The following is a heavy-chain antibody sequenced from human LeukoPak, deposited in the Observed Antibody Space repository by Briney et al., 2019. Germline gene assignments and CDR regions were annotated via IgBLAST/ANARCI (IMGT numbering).Heavy chain of an antibody. V-gene: IGHV4-59*01. CDR1: GGSISSYY. J-gene: IGHJ6*02. D-gene: IGHD3-22*01. CDR2: IYYSGST. CDR3: ARAPMIVAARPVYYYGMDV. Sequence: SETLSLTCTVSGGSISSYYWSWIRQPPGKGLEWIGYIYYSGSTNYNPSLKSRVTISVDTSKNQFSLKLSSVTAADTAVYYCARAPMIVAARPVYYYGMDVWGQGTTVTVSS.